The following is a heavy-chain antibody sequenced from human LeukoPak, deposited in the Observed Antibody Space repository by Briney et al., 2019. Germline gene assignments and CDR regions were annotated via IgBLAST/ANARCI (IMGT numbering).Heavy chain of an antibody. D-gene: IGHD3/OR15-3a*01. CDR3: ARQVGRLDAFDI. CDR1: GGSISSSSYY. V-gene: IGHV4-39*01. J-gene: IGHJ3*02. Sequence: SETLSITCTVSGGSISSSSYYWGWIRQPPGKGLEWIGSIYYSGSTYYNPSLKSRVTTPVDTSKNQFSLKLSSVTAADTAVYYCARQVGRLDAFDIWGQGTMVTVSS. CDR2: IYYSGST.